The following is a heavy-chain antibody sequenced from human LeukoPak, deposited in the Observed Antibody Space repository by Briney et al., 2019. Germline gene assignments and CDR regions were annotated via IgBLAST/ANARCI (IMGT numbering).Heavy chain of an antibody. D-gene: IGHD6-13*01. V-gene: IGHV3-23*01. CDR2: FSVNGRDT. J-gene: IGHJ4*02. CDR3: AKPGRTAAGLFDS. CDR1: GFTFKNYA. Sequence: GVSLRLSCAASGFTFKNYALSWVRQAPGKGLEWVSGFSVNGRDTYYADFVKGRFTIARDIAKNTLYLQMNSLRAEDTATYYCAKPGRTAAGLFDSWGQGTLVTVSS.